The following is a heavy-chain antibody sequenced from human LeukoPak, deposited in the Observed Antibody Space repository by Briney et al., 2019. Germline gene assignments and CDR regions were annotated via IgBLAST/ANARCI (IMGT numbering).Heavy chain of an antibody. Sequence: SETLSLTCTVSGYSISSGYYWGWIRQPPGKGLEWIGSIYHSGSTYYNPSLKSRVTISVDTSKNQFSLKLSSVTAADTAVYYCARQDKYCSSTSCYGDNWFDPWGQGTLVTVSS. CDR2: IYHSGST. CDR3: ARQDKYCSSTSCYGDNWFDP. CDR1: GYSISSGYY. V-gene: IGHV4-38-2*02. D-gene: IGHD2-2*01. J-gene: IGHJ5*02.